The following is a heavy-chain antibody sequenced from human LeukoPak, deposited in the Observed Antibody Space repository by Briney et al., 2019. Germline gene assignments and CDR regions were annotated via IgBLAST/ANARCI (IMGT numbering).Heavy chain of an antibody. V-gene: IGHV4-38-2*01. D-gene: IGHD6-19*01. CDR3: ARGLLIAVAGYNWFDP. CDR2: IYHSGST. CDR1: GYSISSGYY. Sequence: SETLSLTCAVSGYSISSGYYWGWIRQPPGKGLEWIGSIYHSGSTYYNPSLKSRVAISVDTSKNQFSLKLSSVTAADTAVYYCARGLLIAVAGYNWFDPWGQGTLVTVSS. J-gene: IGHJ5*02.